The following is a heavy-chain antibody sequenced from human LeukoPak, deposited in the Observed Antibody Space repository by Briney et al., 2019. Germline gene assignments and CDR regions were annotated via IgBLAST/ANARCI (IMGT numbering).Heavy chain of an antibody. CDR3: AKDVVGRQWVENY. D-gene: IGHD2-2*01. Sequence: GGSLRLSCAASGFTFSSYGIHWVRQAPGKGLEWVAFIRYDGSNKYYADSVKGRFTISRDNSKNTVYLQMNSLRAEDTAVYYCAKDVVGRQWVENYWGQGTLVTVSS. V-gene: IGHV3-30*02. J-gene: IGHJ4*02. CDR2: IRYDGSNK. CDR1: GFTFSSYG.